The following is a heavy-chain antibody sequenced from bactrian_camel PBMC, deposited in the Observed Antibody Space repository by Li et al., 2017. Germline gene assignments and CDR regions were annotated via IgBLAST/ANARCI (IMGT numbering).Heavy chain of an antibody. Sequence: HVQLVESGGGLVQPGGSLRLSCTVPVPRFTSKTCGMAWYRQAPGKERELVSTISDDYRTDYADSVKGRFTISHDAAKNSIDLQMNSLKPDDTAVYYCAATGQMLSVAGCRTQGTQVTVS. V-gene: IGHV3S55*01. J-gene: IGHJ4*01. D-gene: IGHD1*01. CDR2: ISDDYRT. CDR1: VPRFTSKTCG.